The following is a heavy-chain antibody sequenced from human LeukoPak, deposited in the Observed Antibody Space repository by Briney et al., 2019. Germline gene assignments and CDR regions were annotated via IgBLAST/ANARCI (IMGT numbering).Heavy chain of an antibody. D-gene: IGHD3-16*01. J-gene: IGHJ4*02. CDR2: ISTFNGYT. CDR3: ARGEFYYDL. CDR1: GYIFTSNS. Sequence: VASERVSCKPSGYIFTSNSITWVRQAPGQQLEWMGWISTFNGYTKYAQNLQGRVTMTRDTSTRTVYLEMRNLRSDDTAVYFCARGEFYYDLWGQGTLVTVSS. V-gene: IGHV1-18*04.